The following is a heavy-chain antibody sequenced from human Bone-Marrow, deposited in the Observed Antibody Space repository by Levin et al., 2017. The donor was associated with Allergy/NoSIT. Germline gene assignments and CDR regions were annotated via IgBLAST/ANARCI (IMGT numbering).Heavy chain of an antibody. D-gene: IGHD1-26*01. J-gene: IGHJ6*02. V-gene: IGHV3-30*04. CDR3: ARSLNELLILYYYYGMDV. CDR1: GFTFSSYA. Sequence: LSLTCAASGFTFSSYAMHWVRQAPGKGLEWVAVISYDGSNKYYADSVKGRFTISRDNSKNTLYLQMNSLRAEDTAVYYCARSLNELLILYYYYGMDVWGQGTTVTVSS. CDR2: ISYDGSNK.